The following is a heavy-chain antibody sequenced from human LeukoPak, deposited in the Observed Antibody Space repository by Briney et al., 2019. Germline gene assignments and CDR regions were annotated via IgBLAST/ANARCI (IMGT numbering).Heavy chain of an antibody. V-gene: IGHV1-18*01. CDR2: ISAYNGNT. Sequence: ASVKVSCKASGYTFTSYGISWVRQAPGQGLEWMGWISAYNGNTNYAQKLQGRVTMTTDTSTSTAYMELRSLRSDDTAVYYCATGPRGSYYYYGMDVWGQGTTVTVSS. CDR3: ATGPRGSYYYYGMDV. D-gene: IGHD1-26*01. J-gene: IGHJ6*02. CDR1: GYTFTSYG.